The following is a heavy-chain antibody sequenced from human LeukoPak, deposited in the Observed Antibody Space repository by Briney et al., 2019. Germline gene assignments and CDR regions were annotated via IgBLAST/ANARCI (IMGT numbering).Heavy chain of an antibody. J-gene: IGHJ4*02. Sequence: SETLSLTCTVSGGSISSYDWSWIRQPPGKGLEWIGYIYYSGSTNYNPSRKSRVTISVDTSKNQFSLELSSVTAADTAVYYCARGRFGELLYATSWGQGTLVTVSS. D-gene: IGHD3-10*01. V-gene: IGHV4-59*01. CDR1: GGSISSYD. CDR3: ARGRFGELLYATS. CDR2: IYYSGST.